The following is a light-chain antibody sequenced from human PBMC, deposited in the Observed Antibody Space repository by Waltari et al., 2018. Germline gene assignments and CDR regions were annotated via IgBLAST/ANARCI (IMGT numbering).Light chain of an antibody. CDR1: QSVGRT. CDR3: QHYVRLPAT. Sequence: LYLSPGERTTLFCRASQSVGRTLAWYQQKPGQAPRLLIYGTSSRATDIPDRFSGSGSGTDFSLTINRLEPEDFAVYYCQHYVRLPATFGQGTKVEIK. CDR2: GTS. V-gene: IGKV3-20*01. J-gene: IGKJ1*01.